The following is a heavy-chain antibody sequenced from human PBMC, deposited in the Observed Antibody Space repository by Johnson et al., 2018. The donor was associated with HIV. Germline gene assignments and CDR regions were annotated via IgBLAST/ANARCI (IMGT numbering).Heavy chain of an antibody. J-gene: IGHJ3*02. CDR2: IWYDGSNK. CDR3: AREGTKESSGRDDCAVEI. D-gene: IGHD3-22*01. V-gene: IGHV3-33*01. Sequence: QVQLVESGGGVVQPGRSLRLSCAASGFTFSSYGMHWVRQAPGKGLEWVAVIWYDGSNKYYVDSVKGRFTISRDNAKNSLYLQMNSRRAEDTALYYCAREGTKESSGRDDCAVEIWGQGTMVTVSS. CDR1: GFTFSSYG.